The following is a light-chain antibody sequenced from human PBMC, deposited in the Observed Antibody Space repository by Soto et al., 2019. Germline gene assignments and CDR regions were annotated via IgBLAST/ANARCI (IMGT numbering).Light chain of an antibody. J-gene: IGLJ1*01. V-gene: IGLV1-40*01. CDR1: SSNIGAGYD. CDR2: GNS. CDR3: QSYDSSLSGSYV. Sequence: QSVLTQPPSVSGAPGQRVTISCTGSSSNIGAGYDVHWYQQLPGTAPKLLIYGNSNRPSGVPDRFSGSKSGTSASLAITGLQAEDEADYYCQSYDSSLSGSYVFGTGTKATVL.